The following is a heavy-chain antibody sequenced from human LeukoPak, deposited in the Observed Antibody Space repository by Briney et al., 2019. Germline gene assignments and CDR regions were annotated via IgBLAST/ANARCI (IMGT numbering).Heavy chain of an antibody. Sequence: GGSLRLSCAASGFTFSSYSMNWVRQAPGKGLEWVSSISSSSSYIYYADSVKGRFTISRDNAKNSLYLQMNSLRAEDTAVYYCATSLILRAVYYYMDVWGKGTTVTVSS. J-gene: IGHJ6*03. CDR1: GFTFSSYS. D-gene: IGHD5/OR15-5a*01. CDR2: ISSSSSYI. CDR3: ATSLILRAVYYYMDV. V-gene: IGHV3-21*04.